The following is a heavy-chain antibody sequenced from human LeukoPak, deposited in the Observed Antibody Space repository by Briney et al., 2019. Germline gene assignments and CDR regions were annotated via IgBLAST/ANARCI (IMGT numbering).Heavy chain of an antibody. CDR3: AREQGYCSSTSCYVGAFDI. CDR2: INSDGSST. D-gene: IGHD2-2*01. J-gene: IGHJ3*02. Sequence: GRSLRLSCAASGFTFSSYWMHWVRQAPGKGLVWVSRINSDGSSTSYADSVKGRFTISRDNAKNTLYLQMNSLRAEDTAVYYCAREQGYCSSTSCYVGAFDIWGQGTMVTVSS. V-gene: IGHV3-74*01. CDR1: GFTFSSYW.